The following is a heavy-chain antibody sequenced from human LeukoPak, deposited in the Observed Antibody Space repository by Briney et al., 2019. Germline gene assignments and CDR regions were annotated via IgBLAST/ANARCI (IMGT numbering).Heavy chain of an antibody. D-gene: IGHD6-19*01. V-gene: IGHV4-39*07. CDR3: ARVVPVAGKSGYFDY. Sequence: PSETLSLTCTVSGGFISSSSYYWGWIRQPPGKGLEWIGSIYYSGSTYYNPSLKSQVTISVDTSKNQFSLKLSSVTAADTAVYYCARVVPVAGKSGYFDYWGQGTLVTVSS. J-gene: IGHJ4*02. CDR2: IYYSGST. CDR1: GGFISSSSYY.